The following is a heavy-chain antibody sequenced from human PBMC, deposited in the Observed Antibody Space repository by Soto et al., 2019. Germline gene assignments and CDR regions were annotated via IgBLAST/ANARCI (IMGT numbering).Heavy chain of an antibody. V-gene: IGHV1-69*13. CDR1: GYTFTSYG. CDR3: ARERYYDSSGYHDY. Sequence: SVKVSCKASGYTFTSYGISWVRQAPGQGLEWMGGIIPIFGTAHYAQKFQGRVTITADESTSTAYMELSSLRSEDTAVYYCARERYYDSSGYHDYWGQGTLVTVS. D-gene: IGHD3-22*01. J-gene: IGHJ4*02. CDR2: IIPIFGTA.